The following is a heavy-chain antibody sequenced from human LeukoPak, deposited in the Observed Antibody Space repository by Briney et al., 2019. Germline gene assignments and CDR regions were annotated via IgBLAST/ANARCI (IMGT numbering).Heavy chain of an antibody. D-gene: IGHD3/OR15-3a*01. Sequence: SLRVSCTASGGTFSSYAMNWVRQAPGQRLEWVGGIIPIVGTANYAQTLQGRVTISTDKSTSTPYMEMSSLRAADTAVYYCARGGILGCYFDYWGQGTLVTVSS. CDR3: ARGGILGCYFDY. CDR2: IIPIVGTA. CDR1: GGTFSSYA. J-gene: IGHJ4*02. V-gene: IGHV1-69*05.